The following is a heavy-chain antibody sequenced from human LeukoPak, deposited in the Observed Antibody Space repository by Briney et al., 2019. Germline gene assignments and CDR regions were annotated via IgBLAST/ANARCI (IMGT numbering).Heavy chain of an antibody. CDR3: ARDSRLGSGGLDADYYFDY. Sequence: GGSLRLSCAASGFTFSSYSMNWVRQAPGKGLEWVSSISSSSSYIYYADPVKGRFTISRDNAKNSLYLQMNSLRAEDTAVYYCARDSRLGSGGLDADYYFDYWGRGTLVTVSS. J-gene: IGHJ4*02. D-gene: IGHD3-10*01. V-gene: IGHV3-21*01. CDR2: ISSSSSYI. CDR1: GFTFSSYS.